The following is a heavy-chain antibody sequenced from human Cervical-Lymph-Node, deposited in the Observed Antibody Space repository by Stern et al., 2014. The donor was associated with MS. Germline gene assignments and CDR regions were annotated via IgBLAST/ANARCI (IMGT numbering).Heavy chain of an antibody. D-gene: IGHD6-13*01. Sequence: VQLVESGADVTKPGSSVKVSCKASGGTFSKFPSSWVRQAPGRGLEWMGGNFPVFGTPPYAQEFRGRVTLTADVSTSTVYMELSSLRSDDTAVYYGALSSETSDRWYSLGYDLWGQGTLVTVSS. CDR3: ALSSETSDRWYSLGYDL. CDR1: GGTFSKFP. V-gene: IGHV1-69*01. J-gene: IGHJ5*02. CDR2: NFPVFGTP.